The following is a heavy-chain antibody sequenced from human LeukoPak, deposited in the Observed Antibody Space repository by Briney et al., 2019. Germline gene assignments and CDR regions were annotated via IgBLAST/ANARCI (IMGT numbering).Heavy chain of an antibody. J-gene: IGHJ4*02. CDR1: GYTLTELS. D-gene: IGHD3-3*01. Sequence: ASVKVSCKVSGYTLTELSMHWVRQAPGKGLEWMGGFDPEDGETIYAQKFQGRVTMTEDTSTDTAYMELSSLRSEDTAVYYCATGPPVWSGYYNPTFYFDYRGQGTLVTVSS. CDR3: ATGPPVWSGYYNPTFYFDY. V-gene: IGHV1-24*01. CDR2: FDPEDGET.